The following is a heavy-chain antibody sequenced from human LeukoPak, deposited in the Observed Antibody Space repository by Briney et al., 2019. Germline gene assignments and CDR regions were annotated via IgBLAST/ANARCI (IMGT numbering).Heavy chain of an antibody. CDR1: GFSFSSSA. D-gene: IGHD6-19*01. CDR3: AKNSSGRPWGDYYMDV. V-gene: IGHV3-23*01. J-gene: IGHJ6*03. CDR2: ISGSGSST. Sequence: GGSLRLSCAASGFSFSSSAMSWVRQAPGKGLEWVSAISGSGSSTSYSESVKGRFTISRDNSKNTLSLQMNSLRAEDTAVYYCAKNSSGRPWGDYYMDVWGKGTTVTVSS.